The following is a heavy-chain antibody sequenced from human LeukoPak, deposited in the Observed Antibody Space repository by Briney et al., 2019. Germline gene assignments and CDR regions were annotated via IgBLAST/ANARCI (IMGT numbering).Heavy chain of an antibody. CDR1: GFTFSSYA. CDR3: ARGTYYYDSSGYYYLDY. Sequence: GGSLRLSCAASGFTFSSYAMHWVRQAPGKGLEWVAVISYDGSNKYYADSVKGRFTISRDNSKNTLYLQMNSLRAVDTAVYYCARGTYYYDSSGYYYLDYWGQGTLVTVSS. J-gene: IGHJ4*02. CDR2: ISYDGSNK. D-gene: IGHD3-22*01. V-gene: IGHV3-30-3*01.